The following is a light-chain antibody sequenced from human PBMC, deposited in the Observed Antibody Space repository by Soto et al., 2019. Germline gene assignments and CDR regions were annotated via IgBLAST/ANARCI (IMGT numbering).Light chain of an antibody. CDR3: QQRSDWPSA. J-gene: IGKJ4*01. CDR1: QSVSGY. CDR2: DAS. Sequence: ETVLTQSPDTLSLSPGESATLSCKASQSVSGYLAWYQQKPGQSPRLLIYDASNRATGIPARFSGSGSGTDFTLTISSLEPEDFAVYYCQQRSDWPSAFGGGTKVEIK. V-gene: IGKV3-11*01.